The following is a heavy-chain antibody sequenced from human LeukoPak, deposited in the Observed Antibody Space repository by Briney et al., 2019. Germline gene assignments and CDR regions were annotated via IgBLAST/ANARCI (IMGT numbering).Heavy chain of an antibody. CDR2: IIPILNIT. Sequence: ASVKVSCKASRGTFSKYAVSWVRQPPGQGLEWMGRIIPILNITHYAQKFQGRVTIAADKSTSTAYMELSSLRSEDTAVYYCARDDDRAREIDYWGQGTLVTVSS. CDR3: ARDDDRAREIDY. V-gene: IGHV1-69*04. CDR1: RGTFSKYA. J-gene: IGHJ4*02. D-gene: IGHD3-22*01.